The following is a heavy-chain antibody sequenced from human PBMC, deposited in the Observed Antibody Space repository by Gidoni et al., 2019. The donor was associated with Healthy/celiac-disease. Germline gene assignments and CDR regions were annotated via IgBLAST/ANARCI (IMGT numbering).Heavy chain of an antibody. J-gene: IGHJ4*02. V-gene: IGHV3-21*01. CDR1: GFTFSSYS. Sequence: EVQLVESGGGLVKPGGSLRLSCAASGFTFSSYSMNWVRQAPGKGLEWVSSISSSSSYIYYADSVKGRFTISRDNAKNSLYLQMNSLRAEDTAVYYCARDAGDATVVTCDYWGQGTLVTVSS. CDR2: ISSSSSYI. CDR3: ARDAGDATVVTCDY. D-gene: IGHD4-17*01.